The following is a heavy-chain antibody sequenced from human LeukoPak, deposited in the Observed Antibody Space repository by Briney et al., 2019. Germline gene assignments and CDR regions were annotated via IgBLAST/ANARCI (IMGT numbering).Heavy chain of an antibody. CDR1: GFIFSSYW. J-gene: IGHJ4*01. CDR2: IKQDRSEK. V-gene: IGHV3-7*01. Sequence: GGSLRLSCAASGFIFSSYWMSWVRQAPGKGLEWVAGIKQDRSEKYYVDSVKGRFTISRDSAKNSLYLQMNSLRAEDTAVYYCARDQKRWELLFDYWGHGTLVTVSS. D-gene: IGHD1-26*01. CDR3: ARDQKRWELLFDY.